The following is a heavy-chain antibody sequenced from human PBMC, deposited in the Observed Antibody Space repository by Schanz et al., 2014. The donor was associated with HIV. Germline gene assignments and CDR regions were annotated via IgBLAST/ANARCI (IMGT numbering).Heavy chain of an antibody. D-gene: IGHD1-20*01. V-gene: IGHV3-30*04. CDR1: GFSFDMNA. CDR2: ISNDGRNK. CDR3: AKTSITLGMDV. J-gene: IGHJ6*02. Sequence: HVQLVESGGGVVQPGRSLRLSCAASGFSFDMNAMHWVRQAPGKGLEWVAVISNDGRNKYYTESLKGRFTVSRDNSKNRLYLQMNSLRSEDTAIYYCAKTSITLGMDVWGQGTTVTVSS.